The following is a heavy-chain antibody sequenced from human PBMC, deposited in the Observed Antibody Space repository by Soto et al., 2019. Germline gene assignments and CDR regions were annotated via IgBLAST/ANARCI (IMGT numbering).Heavy chain of an antibody. V-gene: IGHV3-30*18. CDR1: GFTFSSYG. Sequence: SLRLSCAASGFTFSSYGMHWVRQAPGKGLEWVAVISYDGSNKYYADSVKGRFTISRDNSKNTLYLQMNSLRAEDTAVYYCAKGPRYCSSTSCYSWFDPWGQGTLVTVSS. CDR3: AKGPRYCSSTSCYSWFDP. D-gene: IGHD2-2*02. J-gene: IGHJ5*02. CDR2: ISYDGSNK.